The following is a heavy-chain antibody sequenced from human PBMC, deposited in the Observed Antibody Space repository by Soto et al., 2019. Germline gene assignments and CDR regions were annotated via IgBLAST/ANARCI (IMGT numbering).Heavy chain of an antibody. CDR3: ARDLGGSGARLFDY. CDR1: GFTFSGYG. CDR2: ISSSSSYI. D-gene: IGHD2-15*01. Sequence: GGSLRLSCAASGFTFSGYGMSWVRQAPGRGLEWVSSISSSSSYIYYADSVKGRFTISRDNAKNSLYLQMNSLRAEDTAVYYCARDLGGSGARLFDYWGQGTLVTVSS. V-gene: IGHV3-21*01. J-gene: IGHJ4*02.